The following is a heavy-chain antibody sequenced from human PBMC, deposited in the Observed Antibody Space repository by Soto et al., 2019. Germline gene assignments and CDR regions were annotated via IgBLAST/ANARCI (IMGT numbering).Heavy chain of an antibody. D-gene: IGHD3-22*01. V-gene: IGHV4-30-4*02. CDR2: IYYSGSA. Sequence: SDTLSLTCTVSGGSISSGDYYWNWIRQPPGKDLEWIGYIYYSGSAYYNPSLKSRVTMSVDTSKNQFSLKLNSVTAADTAVYYCARALKEYYYDSSPYYYFDYWGQGTLVTVSS. CDR1: GGSISSGDYY. J-gene: IGHJ4*02. CDR3: ARALKEYYYDSSPYYYFDY.